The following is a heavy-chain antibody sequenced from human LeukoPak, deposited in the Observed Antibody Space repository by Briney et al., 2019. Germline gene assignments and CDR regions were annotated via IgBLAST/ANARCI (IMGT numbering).Heavy chain of an antibody. V-gene: IGHV5-51*01. D-gene: IGHD6-13*01. CDR2: MYPGDCDI. J-gene: IGHJ4*02. CDR3: ASMAGGMFDY. CDR1: GYSFTSYW. Sequence: ESLTISCKGSGYSFTSYWIGWVRQMPGKGLGWMGIMYPGDCDIRYSQSFQGQVPISADKSISTAYLQWSSLKASDTAMYYCASMAGGMFDYWGQGTLVTVSS.